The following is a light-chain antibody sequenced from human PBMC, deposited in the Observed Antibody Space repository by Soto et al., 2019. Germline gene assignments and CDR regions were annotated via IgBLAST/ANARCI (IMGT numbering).Light chain of an antibody. CDR1: QSISSY. Sequence: DIQMTQSPSSLSASVGDRVTITCRASQSISSYLNWYQQKPGKAPKLLIYAAASLQSGVPSRFSGSGSGTDFTLTISNLQPEDFATYYCQQSYSTLSITFGQGTRLEMK. CDR3: QQSYSTLSIT. J-gene: IGKJ5*01. V-gene: IGKV1-39*01. CDR2: AAA.